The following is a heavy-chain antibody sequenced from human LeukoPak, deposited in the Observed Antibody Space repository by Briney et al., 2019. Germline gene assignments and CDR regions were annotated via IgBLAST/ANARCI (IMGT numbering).Heavy chain of an antibody. J-gene: IGHJ6*02. CDR3: ARGHYSLED. CDR2: VNQDGSEK. CDR1: RFPIGSYW. Sequence: GGSLRLSCAPSRFPIGSYWMSWVRQPPGKGLEWVASVNQDGSEKYLLASVKGQFTTSKDNAKNSLYLQMNSLRAEDTAVYYCARGHYSLEDWGQGTTVTVS. V-gene: IGHV3-7*01.